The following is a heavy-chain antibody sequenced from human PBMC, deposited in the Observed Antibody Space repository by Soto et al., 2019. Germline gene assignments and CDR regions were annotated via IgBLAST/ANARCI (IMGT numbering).Heavy chain of an antibody. D-gene: IGHD3-22*01. V-gene: IGHV1-58*02. Sequence: ASVKVSCKASGFTFTSSAMQWVRQARGQRLEWIGWIVVGSGNTNYAQKFQERVTITRDMSTSTAYMELSSLRSEDTAVYYCAAAGSYYYDSSGYYDAFDIWGQGTMVTVSS. J-gene: IGHJ3*02. CDR2: IVVGSGNT. CDR3: AAAGSYYYDSSGYYDAFDI. CDR1: GFTFTSSA.